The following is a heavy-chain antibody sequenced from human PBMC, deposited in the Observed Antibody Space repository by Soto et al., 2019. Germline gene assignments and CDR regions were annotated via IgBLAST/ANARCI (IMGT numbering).Heavy chain of an antibody. CDR3: AKSILGYCSSTSCYDLDY. J-gene: IGHJ4*02. CDR2: ISGSGGST. D-gene: IGHD2-2*01. V-gene: IGHV3-23*01. Sequence: PGGSLRLSCAASGFTFSSYAMSWVRQAPGKGLEWVSAISGSGGSTYYADSVKGRFTISRDNSKNTLYLQMNSLRAEDTAVYYCAKSILGYCSSTSCYDLDYWGQGTLVTVSS. CDR1: GFTFSSYA.